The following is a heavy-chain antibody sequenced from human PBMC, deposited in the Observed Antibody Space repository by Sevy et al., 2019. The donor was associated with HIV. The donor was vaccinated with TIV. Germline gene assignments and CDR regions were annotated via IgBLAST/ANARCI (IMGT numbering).Heavy chain of an antibody. CDR2: ISSSSSYI. V-gene: IGHV3-21*01. J-gene: IGHJ4*02. Sequence: GGSLRLSCAASGFTFSSYSMNWVRQAPGKGLEWVSSISSSSSYIYYADSVKGRFTISRDNAKNSLYLQMNSLRAEDTAVYYCARDEQTYGDYDYFDYWGQGTLVTVSS. CDR3: ARDEQTYGDYDYFDY. CDR1: GFTFSSYS. D-gene: IGHD4-17*01.